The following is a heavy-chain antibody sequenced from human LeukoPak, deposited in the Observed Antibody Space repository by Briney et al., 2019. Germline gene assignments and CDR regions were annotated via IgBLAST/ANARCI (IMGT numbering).Heavy chain of an antibody. CDR1: GFRLSDFN. Sequence: PGGSLRLSCAASGFRLSDFNMNWVRQAPGKGLEWVSSITKQSDYVYYADSVTGRFTISRDNAQNSLFLQMNSLRADDTAVYYCARVYVGTSTTYPLDYWGQGTLVTVSS. V-gene: IGHV3-21*01. CDR3: ARVYVGTSTTYPLDY. J-gene: IGHJ4*02. CDR2: ITKQSDYV. D-gene: IGHD3-16*01.